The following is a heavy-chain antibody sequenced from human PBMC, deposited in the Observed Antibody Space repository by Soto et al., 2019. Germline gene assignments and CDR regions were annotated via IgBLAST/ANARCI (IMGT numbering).Heavy chain of an antibody. D-gene: IGHD2-15*01. Sequence: DVQLLESGGGLVQPGGSLRLSCAAGGFSFNSYVLSWVRQAPGKGLEWVSSISGGGAGTFYADSVKGRFAISRDNSNKTVYLQMNSLRVEDTASYYCVKDQYCSGGRCPFDYWGQGTVVTVSS. CDR1: GFSFNSYV. V-gene: IGHV3-23*01. J-gene: IGHJ4*02. CDR2: ISGGGAGT. CDR3: VKDQYCSGGRCPFDY.